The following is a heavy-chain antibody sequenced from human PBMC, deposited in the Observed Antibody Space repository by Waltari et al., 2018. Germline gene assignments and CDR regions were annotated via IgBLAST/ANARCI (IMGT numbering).Heavy chain of an antibody. CDR3: VRLEDCTGPGGNCYSGAPFAVDV. J-gene: IGHJ6*02. V-gene: IGHV4-34*01. D-gene: IGHD2-8*02. Sequence: QVHLQQWGAGLLRPSEPLSLLCAVYGRSLRGFDWGSITHPPGKGLEWIWESNQRPNSNYNPSLRSQVHMSIDTSQNQFSLQLTSVTAADTGVYYCVRLEDCTGPGGNCYSGAPFAVDVWGQGTTVTVPS. CDR1: GRSLRGFD. CDR2: SNQRPNS.